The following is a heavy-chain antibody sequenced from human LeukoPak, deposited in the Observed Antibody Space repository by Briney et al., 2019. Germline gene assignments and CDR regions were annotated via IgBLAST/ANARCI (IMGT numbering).Heavy chain of an antibody. Sequence: QSGGSLRLSCAASGFTFSSYGMHWVRQAPGKGLEWVAFIRYDGSNKYYADSVKGRFTISRDNSKNTLYLQMNSLRAEDTAVYYWAKEQAEQWLVRNDNWVDPWGQGTLVTVSS. V-gene: IGHV3-30*02. J-gene: IGHJ5*02. CDR1: GFTFSSYG. CDR3: AKEQAEQWLVRNDNWVDP. D-gene: IGHD6-19*01. CDR2: IRYDGSNK.